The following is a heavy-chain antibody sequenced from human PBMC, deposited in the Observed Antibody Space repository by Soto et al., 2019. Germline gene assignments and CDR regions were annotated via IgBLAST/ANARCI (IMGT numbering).Heavy chain of an antibody. V-gene: IGHV1-69*01. CDR1: GGTFSRYA. Sequence: QVQLVQSGAEVKKPGSSVKVSCKASGGTFSRYAFSWVRQAPGQGLEWMGGIVPIYGTRGFAQKFQGRLTITADEPTRTAYMELSSVRSEDTAVYYCARDLDYYGSGSHYYYGMGVWGQGTTVTVSS. D-gene: IGHD3-10*01. J-gene: IGHJ6*02. CDR2: IVPIYGTR. CDR3: ARDLDYYGSGSHYYYGMGV.